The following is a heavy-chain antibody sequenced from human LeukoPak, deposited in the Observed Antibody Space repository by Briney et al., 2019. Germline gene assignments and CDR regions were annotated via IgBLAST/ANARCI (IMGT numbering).Heavy chain of an antibody. J-gene: IGHJ3*02. Sequence: GRSLRLSCAASGFTFDDYATHWVRQAPGKGLEWVSGISWNSGSIGYADSVKGRFTISRDNAKNSLYLQMNSLRAEDTALYYCAKAGRWLQFRAAFDIWGQGTMVTVSS. CDR3: AKAGRWLQFRAAFDI. D-gene: IGHD5-24*01. V-gene: IGHV3-9*01. CDR1: GFTFDDYA. CDR2: ISWNSGSI.